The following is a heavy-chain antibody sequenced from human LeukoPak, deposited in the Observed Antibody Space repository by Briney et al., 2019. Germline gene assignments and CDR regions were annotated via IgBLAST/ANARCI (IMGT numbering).Heavy chain of an antibody. Sequence: SETLSLTCTVSGGSISSYYWSWIRQPPGKGLEWIGHIYYSGSTNYNPSLKSRVTISVDTSKNQFSLKLSSVTAADTAVYYCARRGPENYYGSGSYYIPWGQGTLVTVSS. J-gene: IGHJ5*02. CDR2: IYYSGST. CDR1: GGSISSYY. CDR3: ARRGPENYYGSGSYYIP. D-gene: IGHD3-10*01. V-gene: IGHV4-59*01.